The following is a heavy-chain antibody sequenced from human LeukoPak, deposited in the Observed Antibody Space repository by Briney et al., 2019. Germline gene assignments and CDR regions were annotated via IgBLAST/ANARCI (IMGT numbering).Heavy chain of an antibody. Sequence: PGGSLRLSCAASGFIFSNFGMNWVRQAPGKGLEWLSSISTSGSYTHHADSVKGRFTISRDNAKNSLYLQMNGLRAEDTAVYYCAREGYSSSWYALSVDYWGQGTLVTVSS. CDR3: AREGYSSSWYALSVDY. J-gene: IGHJ4*02. CDR1: GFIFSNFG. V-gene: IGHV3-21*01. CDR2: ISTSGSYT. D-gene: IGHD6-13*01.